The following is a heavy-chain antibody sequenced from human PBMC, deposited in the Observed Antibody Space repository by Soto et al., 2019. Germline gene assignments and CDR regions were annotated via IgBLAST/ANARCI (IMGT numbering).Heavy chain of an antibody. CDR3: AHRRVWSSDWYDWFDP. V-gene: IGHV2-5*01. D-gene: IGHD6-19*01. Sequence: YGRPLANPTRPLTLTCPFAGFPLLTPPVRVAWISKPPGIALEWLAIISWNDDEHYSPSLQDRLTITKDTSKSQVVLTMTDMDPVDTATYYCAHRRVWSSDWYDWFDPWGQGMLVTVS. CDR2: ISWNDDE. J-gene: IGHJ5*02. CDR1: GFPLLTPPVR.